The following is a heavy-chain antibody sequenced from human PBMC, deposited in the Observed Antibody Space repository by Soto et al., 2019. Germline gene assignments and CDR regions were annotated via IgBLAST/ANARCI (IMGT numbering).Heavy chain of an antibody. CDR1: GFIVSNTY. Sequence: GGSLRLSCTASGFIVSNTYVNWVRQAPGKGLEWVSVISNRGDTHYADSVRGRFSLSRDISDNTLHLQMNNLRVEDTAVYYCAREPRYCRGGSCSITGDAYDIWGQGTMVTVPS. CDR3: AREPRYCRGGSCSITGDAYDI. D-gene: IGHD2-15*01. V-gene: IGHV3-66*01. J-gene: IGHJ3*02. CDR2: ISNRGDT.